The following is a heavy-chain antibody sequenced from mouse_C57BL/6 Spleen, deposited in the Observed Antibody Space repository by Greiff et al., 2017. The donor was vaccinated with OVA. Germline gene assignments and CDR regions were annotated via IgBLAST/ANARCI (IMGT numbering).Heavy chain of an antibody. CDR1: GFTFSSYA. Sequence: EVKLVESGGGLVKPGGSLKLSCAASGFTFSSYAMSWVRQTPEKRLEWVATISDGGSYTYYPDNVKGRFTISRDNAKNNLYLQMSHLMSEDTAMYYCARENYDYDGWAYWGQGTLVTVSA. J-gene: IGHJ3*01. CDR3: ARENYDYDGWAY. D-gene: IGHD2-4*01. CDR2: ISDGGSYT. V-gene: IGHV5-4*01.